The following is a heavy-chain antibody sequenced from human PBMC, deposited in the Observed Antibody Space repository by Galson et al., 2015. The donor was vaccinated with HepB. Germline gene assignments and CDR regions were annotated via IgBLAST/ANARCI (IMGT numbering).Heavy chain of an antibody. D-gene: IGHD1-26*01. J-gene: IGHJ4*02. CDR3: ARRVGATTGRVY. V-gene: IGHV1-3*01. CDR2: INAGNGNT. Sequence: SVKVSCKASGYTFTSYAMHWVRQAPGQRLEWMGWINAGNGNTKYSQKFQGRVTITRDTSASTAYMELSSLRSEDTAVYYCARRVGATTGRVYWGQGTLVTVSS. CDR1: GYTFTSYA.